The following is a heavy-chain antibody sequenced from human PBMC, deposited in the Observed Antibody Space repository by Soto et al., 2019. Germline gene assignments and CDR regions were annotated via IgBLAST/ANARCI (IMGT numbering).Heavy chain of an antibody. CDR2: IKQDGSEK. D-gene: IGHD3-3*01. J-gene: IGHJ4*02. V-gene: IGHV3-7*01. CDR3: ARTNYDFWSGYYFDY. Sequence: APGKGLEWVANIKQDGSEKYYVDSVKGRFTISRDNAKNSLYLQMNSLRAEDTAVYYCARTNYDFWSGYYFDYWGQGTLVTVSS.